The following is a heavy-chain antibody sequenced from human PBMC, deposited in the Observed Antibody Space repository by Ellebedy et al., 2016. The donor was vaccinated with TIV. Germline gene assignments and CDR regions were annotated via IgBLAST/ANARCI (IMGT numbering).Heavy chain of an antibody. Sequence: ASVKVSCKASGYTFTKYYMHWVRQAPGQGLEWMGMIDPSGGSTSYAQKFQGRVTMTRDTSTSTVYMELSSLRSEDTAVYYCTCLQLGIADYFDYWGQGALVTVSS. V-gene: IGHV1-46*01. CDR1: GYTFTKYY. CDR2: IDPSGGST. D-gene: IGHD6-13*01. J-gene: IGHJ4*02. CDR3: TCLQLGIADYFDY.